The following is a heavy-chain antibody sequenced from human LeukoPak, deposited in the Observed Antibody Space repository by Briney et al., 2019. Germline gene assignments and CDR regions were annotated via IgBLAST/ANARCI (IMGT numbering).Heavy chain of an antibody. V-gene: IGHV3-43*02. D-gene: IGHD2-2*01. CDR2: ISGDGGGT. Sequence: GGSLRLSCAASGFTFNNYAMHWVRQAPGKGLEWVSLISGDGGGTYYADSVKGRFTISRDNSKNSLYLQLNSLKTEDTALYYCAKDDQFCSSTSCPKVGYFDDWGQGILVTVSS. CDR1: GFTFNNYA. CDR3: AKDDQFCSSTSCPKVGYFDD. J-gene: IGHJ4*02.